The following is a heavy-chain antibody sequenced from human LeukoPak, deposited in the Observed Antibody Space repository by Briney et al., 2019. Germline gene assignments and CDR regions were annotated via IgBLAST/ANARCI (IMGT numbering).Heavy chain of an antibody. J-gene: IGHJ4*02. CDR2: ISSSSSYI. CDR1: GFTFSSYS. CDR3: ARDRDYGDYDPYYFDY. D-gene: IGHD4-17*01. V-gene: IGHV3-21*01. Sequence: TPGGSLRLSCAASGFTFSSYSMNWVRQAPGKGLEWVSSISSSSSYIYYADSVKGRFTISRDNAKNSLYLQMNSLGAEDTAVYYCARDRDYGDYDPYYFDYWGQGTLVTVSS.